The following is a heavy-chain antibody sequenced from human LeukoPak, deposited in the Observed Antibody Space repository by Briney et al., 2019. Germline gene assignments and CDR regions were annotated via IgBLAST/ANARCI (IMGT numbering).Heavy chain of an antibody. J-gene: IGHJ4*02. CDR2: ITGAANT. CDR1: GFTFSHFA. Sequence: AGSLTLSRAASGFTFSHFAMRWLREATGKGLEWVSAITGAANTSYADSAKGRFTISKDNSKHTLYLQMNSLRAEDTAVYYWGRRYGDFSPPIANWGQGTLVTVSS. V-gene: IGHV3-23*01. D-gene: IGHD4-17*01. CDR3: GRRYGDFSPPIAN.